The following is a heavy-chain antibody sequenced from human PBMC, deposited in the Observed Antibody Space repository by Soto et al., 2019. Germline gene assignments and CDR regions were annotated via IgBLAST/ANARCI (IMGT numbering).Heavy chain of an antibody. CDR3: ARDRRYSNYNDYYGMDV. V-gene: IGHV1-18*01. CDR2: ISAYNAKT. CDR1: GYSFTSFG. J-gene: IGHJ6*02. D-gene: IGHD4-4*01. Sequence: GASVKVSCKASGYSFTSFGVSWVRQAPGQGVEWMGWISAYNAKTNYAQKIQGRVTMTTDTSTSTAYMELRSLRSDDTAVYFCARDRRYSNYNDYYGMDVWGQGTTVTVSS.